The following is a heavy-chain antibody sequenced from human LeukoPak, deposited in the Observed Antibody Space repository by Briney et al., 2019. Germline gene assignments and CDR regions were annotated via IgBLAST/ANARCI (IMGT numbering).Heavy chain of an antibody. V-gene: IGHV3-21*01. J-gene: IGHJ3*02. CDR2: ISSSSSYI. Sequence: PGGSLRLSCAASGFTFSSYSMNWVRQAPGKGLEWVSSISSSSSYIYYADSVKGRFTISRDNAKNSLYLQMNSLRAEDTAVYYCARDSSSWYHRSGAFDIWGQGTMVTVSS. CDR1: GFTFSSYS. CDR3: ARDSSSWYHRSGAFDI. D-gene: IGHD6-13*01.